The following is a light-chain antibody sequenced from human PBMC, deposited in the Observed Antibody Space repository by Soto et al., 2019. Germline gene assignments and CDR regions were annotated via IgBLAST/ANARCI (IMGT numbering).Light chain of an antibody. CDR2: DAS. Sequence: EIVLTQSPATLSLSPGDRATLSCRASQSVSSYLAWYQQKPGQAPRLLIYDASNRATGIPARFSGSGSGTDFTLTISILEPEDFAVYYCQQRSNWPHTFGQGTKVEIK. J-gene: IGKJ1*01. CDR3: QQRSNWPHT. CDR1: QSVSSY. V-gene: IGKV3-11*01.